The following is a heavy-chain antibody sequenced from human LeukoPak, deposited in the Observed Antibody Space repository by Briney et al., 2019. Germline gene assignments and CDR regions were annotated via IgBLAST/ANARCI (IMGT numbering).Heavy chain of an antibody. CDR3: ARDYNFDY. V-gene: IGHV3-48*03. CDR1: GFTFSSYE. J-gene: IGHJ4*02. Sequence: GGSLRLSCAASGFTFSSYEMTWVRQAPGKGLEWISYISSSGSAIYYADSVKGRFTISRDNAKNSLYLQMNRLRAEDTAVYYCARDYNFDYWGQGTLVTVSS. CDR2: ISSSGSAI.